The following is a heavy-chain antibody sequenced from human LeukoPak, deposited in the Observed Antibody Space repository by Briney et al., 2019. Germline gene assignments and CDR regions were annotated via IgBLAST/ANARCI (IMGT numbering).Heavy chain of an antibody. CDR1: GGSISSSSYY. CDR3: ARDQKDIVVVVAAETDAFDI. J-gene: IGHJ3*02. CDR2: IYYSGST. V-gene: IGHV4-39*07. D-gene: IGHD2-15*01. Sequence: SETLSLTCTVSGGSISSSSYYWGWIRQPPGKGLEWIGSIYYSGSTYYNPSLKSRVTISVDTSKNQFSLKLSSVTAADTAVYYCARDQKDIVVVVAAETDAFDIWGQGTMVTVSS.